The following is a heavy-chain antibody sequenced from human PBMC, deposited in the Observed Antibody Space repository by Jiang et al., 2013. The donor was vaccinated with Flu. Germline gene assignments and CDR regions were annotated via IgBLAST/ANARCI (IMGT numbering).Heavy chain of an antibody. CDR2: IYDSGGT. J-gene: IGHJ4*02. D-gene: IGHD5-12*01. V-gene: IGHV4-39*07. CDR3: ARAEKYSGFELPYFVY. CDR1: GGSITSNDYY. Sequence: PGLVKPSETPSLTCTVSGGSITSNDYYWVWIRQPPGKGLEWIGSIYDSGGTYYNPSLKSRVTLSVDTSKNHFSLKLRFVTAADTAVYYCARAEKYSGFELPYFVYWGQGILVTVSS.